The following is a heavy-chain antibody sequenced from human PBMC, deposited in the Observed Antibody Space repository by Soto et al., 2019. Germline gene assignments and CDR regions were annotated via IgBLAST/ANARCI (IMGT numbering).Heavy chain of an antibody. J-gene: IGHJ4*02. CDR1: GFTFTTYT. V-gene: IGHV3-21*01. CDR2: ISSRSTYI. D-gene: IGHD1-1*01. CDR3: ARGEATGTSFIDY. Sequence: EVQLEESGGGLVKPGGSLRLSCAASGFTFTTYTMNWVRQAPGKGLEWVSSISSRSTYIFYTDSVKGRFTISRDNAEKSLYLQMNSLRAEDTAVYYCARGEATGTSFIDYWGQGTLVTVSS.